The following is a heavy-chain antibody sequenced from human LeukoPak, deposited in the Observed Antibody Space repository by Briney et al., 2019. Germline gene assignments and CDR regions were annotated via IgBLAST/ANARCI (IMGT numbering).Heavy chain of an antibody. CDR2: ISSSSSYT. CDR1: GFTFSDYY. Sequence: GGSLRLSCAASGFTFSDYYMSWIRQAPGKGLEGVSYISSSSSYTNYADSVKGRFTISRDNSKNTLYLQMNSLRAEDTAKYYCAKVASLCTSTSCVRGGFDYWGQGTLVTVSS. J-gene: IGHJ4*02. V-gene: IGHV3-11*05. CDR3: AKVASLCTSTSCVRGGFDY. D-gene: IGHD2-2*01.